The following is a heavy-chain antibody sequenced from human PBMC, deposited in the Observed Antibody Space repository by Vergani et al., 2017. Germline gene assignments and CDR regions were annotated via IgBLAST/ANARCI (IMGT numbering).Heavy chain of an antibody. CDR3: ARVVSYFDILTGYYKGPRYYFDY. D-gene: IGHD3-9*01. Sequence: QLQLQESGPGLVKPSETLSLTCTVSGDSISQSSYYWGWIRQPPGKGLEWIGSIYYSGSTSYNPSLKSRVTISVDTSKNHFSLKLRSVTAADTAVYYCARVVSYFDILTGYYKGPRYYFDYWGQGTLVTVSS. CDR2: IYYSGST. J-gene: IGHJ4*02. CDR1: GDSISQSSYY. V-gene: IGHV4-39*02.